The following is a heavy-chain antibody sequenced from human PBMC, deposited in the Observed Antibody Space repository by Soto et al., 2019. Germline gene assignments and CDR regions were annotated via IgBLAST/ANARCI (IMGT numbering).Heavy chain of an antibody. J-gene: IGHJ4*02. V-gene: IGHV5-51*01. D-gene: IGHD2-8*02. CDR3: ARRDWTGTNSDHFTY. CDR1: GYSFTDNW. CDR2: VLPHDSEA. Sequence: GESLKISCEASGYSFTDNWIGWVRQMPGKGLEWMGMVLPHDSEARVSPSLQGQVTIPADKSINTAYLQWSSLKASDTAMYYCARRDWTGTNSDHFTYWGQGTLVTVSS.